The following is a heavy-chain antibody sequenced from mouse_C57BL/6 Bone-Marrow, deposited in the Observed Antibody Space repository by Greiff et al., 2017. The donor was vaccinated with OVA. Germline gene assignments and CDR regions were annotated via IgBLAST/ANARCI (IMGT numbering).Heavy chain of an antibody. CDR3: ARCESAYFLFDY. V-gene: IGHV1-55*01. J-gene: IGHJ3*01. D-gene: IGHD2-10*01. CDR2: IYPGSGST. Sequence: QVQLQQPGAELVKPGASVKMSCKASGYTFTSYWITWVKQRPGQGLEWIGDIYPGSGSTNYNEKFKSKATLTVDTSSSTAYMQLSSLTSEDSAVYYCARCESAYFLFDYWGQGTLVTVSA. CDR1: GYTFTSYW.